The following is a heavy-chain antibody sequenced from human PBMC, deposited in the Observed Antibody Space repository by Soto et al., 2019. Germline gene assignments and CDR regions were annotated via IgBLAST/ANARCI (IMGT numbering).Heavy chain of an antibody. CDR2: ISNSGTA. CDR3: ASSGAGSGDY. Sequence: ETLSLNCTVSGGSMSGYSWSWIRQPPGRGLEWIGHISNSGTANYSPSLKSRLTMSVDTSKNQISLKVTSVTAADTAVYYCASSGAGSGDYWGQGILVTVSS. D-gene: IGHD3-10*01. V-gene: IGHV4-59*01. CDR1: GGSMSGYS. J-gene: IGHJ4*02.